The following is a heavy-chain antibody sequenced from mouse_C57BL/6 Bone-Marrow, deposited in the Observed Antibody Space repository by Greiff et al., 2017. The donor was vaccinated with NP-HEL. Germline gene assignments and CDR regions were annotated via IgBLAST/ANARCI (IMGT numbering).Heavy chain of an antibody. V-gene: IGHV1-55*01. CDR1: GYTFTSYW. Sequence: VQLQQSGAELVKPGASVKMSCKASGYTFTSYWITWVKQRPGQGLEWIGDIYPGSGSTNYNEKFKSKATLTVDTSSSTAYMQLSSLTSEDSAVYYCVSLITTVVEGYAMDYWGQGTSVTVSS. CDR2: IYPGSGST. J-gene: IGHJ4*01. CDR3: VSLITTVVEGYAMDY. D-gene: IGHD1-1*01.